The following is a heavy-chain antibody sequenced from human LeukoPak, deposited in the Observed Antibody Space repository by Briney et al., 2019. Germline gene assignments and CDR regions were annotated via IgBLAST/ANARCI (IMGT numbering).Heavy chain of an antibody. Sequence: TTSETLSLTCAVSGGFVNSSAYYWSWIRQPPGKGLEWIGEINHSGSTNYNPSLKSRVTISVDTSKNQFSLKLSSVTTADTAVYYCASQSTVTTLGLAYWGQGTLVTVSS. V-gene: IGHV4-34*01. J-gene: IGHJ4*02. D-gene: IGHD4-17*01. CDR1: GGFVNSSAYY. CDR3: ASQSTVTTLGLAY. CDR2: INHSGST.